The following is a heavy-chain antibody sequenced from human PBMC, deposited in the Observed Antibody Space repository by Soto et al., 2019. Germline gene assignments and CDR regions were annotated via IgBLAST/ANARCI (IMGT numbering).Heavy chain of an antibody. D-gene: IGHD3-10*01. CDR1: EFTFSNSG. CDR2: ILNDGSNR. V-gene: IGHV3-33*01. J-gene: IGHJ6*02. Sequence: QVQLVESGGGVVQPGRSLRLSCAASEFTFSNSGMHWVRQAPGKGLEWVAVILNDGSNRYHADSVKDRFTISRDNSKNTLDLQMNSLRAEDTAVYYCARDDEYSGNGMDVWGQGTTVTVS. CDR3: ARDDEYSGNGMDV.